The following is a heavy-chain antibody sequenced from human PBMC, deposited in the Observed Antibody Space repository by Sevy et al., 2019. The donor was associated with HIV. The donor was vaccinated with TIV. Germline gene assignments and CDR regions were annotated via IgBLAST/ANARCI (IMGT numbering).Heavy chain of an antibody. Sequence: GGSLRLSCAASGFSFDDYAMHWVRQAPGKVLEWVSGISWNSAFIGYADFVKGRYTISRDNAKNSLYLQISSLKPEDTAFYYCAKDGGSGSGPSAEYFHHWGQGTLVTVSS. V-gene: IGHV3-9*01. J-gene: IGHJ1*01. D-gene: IGHD6-19*01. CDR1: GFSFDDYA. CDR3: AKDGGSGSGPSAEYFHH. CDR2: ISWNSAFI.